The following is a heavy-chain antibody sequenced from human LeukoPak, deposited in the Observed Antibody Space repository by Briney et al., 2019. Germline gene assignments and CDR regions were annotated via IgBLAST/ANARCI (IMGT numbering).Heavy chain of an antibody. CDR2: ISYDGSNK. D-gene: IGHD3-22*01. Sequence: GGSLRLSCAASGFTFSSYGMHWVRQAPGKGLEWVAVISYDGSNKYYADSVKGRFTISRDNSKNTLYLQMNSLRAEDTAVYYCAEPEYYYDSSGYQKYYFDYWSQGTLVTVSS. CDR3: AEPEYYYDSSGYQKYYFDY. CDR1: GFTFSSYG. V-gene: IGHV3-30*18. J-gene: IGHJ4*02.